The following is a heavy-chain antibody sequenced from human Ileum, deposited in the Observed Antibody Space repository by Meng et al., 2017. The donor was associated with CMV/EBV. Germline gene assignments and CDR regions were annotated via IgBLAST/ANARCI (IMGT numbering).Heavy chain of an antibody. CDR3: AKYSGPSRWFDP. V-gene: IGHV4-30-4*01. CDR1: GASMTNYDYS. CDR2: IYYNGIT. D-gene: IGHD5-12*01. Sequence: QVHPAHPTPGLSKPPPTLTFTCSVSGASMTNYDYSWGWIRQAPEKGLEWIGYIYYNGITYYNPSLKSRIAILVDTSKSQFSLIVSSVTAADTAVYYCAKYSGPSRWFDPWGQGTLVTVSS. J-gene: IGHJ5*02.